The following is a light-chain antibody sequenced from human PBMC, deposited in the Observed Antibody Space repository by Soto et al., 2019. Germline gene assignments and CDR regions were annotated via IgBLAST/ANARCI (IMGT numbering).Light chain of an antibody. CDR3: GTWDTSLSAGV. CDR2: DNN. J-gene: IGLJ1*01. CDR1: TSNIGNNY. V-gene: IGLV1-51*01. Sequence: QSVLTQPPSVSAAPGQKVTISCSGSTSNIGNNYVSWYQQFPGTAPKLLIYDNNKRPSGIPDRFSGSKSGTSATLGITGLLTGDEADYYCGTWDTSLSAGVFGTGTKVTVL.